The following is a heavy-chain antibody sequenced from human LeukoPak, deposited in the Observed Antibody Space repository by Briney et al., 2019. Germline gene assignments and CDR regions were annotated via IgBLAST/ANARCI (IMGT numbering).Heavy chain of an antibody. D-gene: IGHD6-19*01. CDR3: ARDPSGNLHFDY. CDR2: LYSGGST. J-gene: IGHJ4*02. V-gene: IGHV3-53*01. CDR1: GFTFSHYA. Sequence: GGSLRLSCAASGFTFSHYAIHWVRQAPGKGLEWVSVLYSGGSTFYADSVKGRFTISRDTSKNTLYLHMNSLRADDTAVYYCARDPSGNLHFDYWGQGTLVIVSS.